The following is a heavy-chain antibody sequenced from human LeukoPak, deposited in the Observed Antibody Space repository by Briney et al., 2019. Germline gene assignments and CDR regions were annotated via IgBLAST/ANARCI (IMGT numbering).Heavy chain of an antibody. CDR2: FHNSGTS. CDR3: TRGAGWLIDY. CDR1: DDSISDYC. D-gene: IGHD3-16*01. J-gene: IGHJ4*02. Sequence: SETLSLTCTVSDDSISDYCRGWIRQPPGKGLEWIGYFHNSGTSTYNPSLKSRVTISADTSKNQFSLKLNSLTTADTAVYYCTRGAGWLIDYWGQGILVTVSS. V-gene: IGHV4-59*01.